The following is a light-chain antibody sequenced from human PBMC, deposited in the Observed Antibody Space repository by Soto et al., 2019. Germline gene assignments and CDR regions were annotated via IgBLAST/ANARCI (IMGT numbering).Light chain of an antibody. CDR2: DDF. V-gene: IGLV1-40*01. CDR1: SSNIGAGYE. J-gene: IGLJ3*02. Sequence: QSVLTQPPSVSGAPGQRVTISCTGSSSNIGAGYEVHWYQQVPGTATKLLIYDDFNRPSGVPDRFSGSKSGTSASLAITGLQAEDEADYYCQSYDSLSGSGVFGGGTKLTVL. CDR3: QSYDSLSGSGV.